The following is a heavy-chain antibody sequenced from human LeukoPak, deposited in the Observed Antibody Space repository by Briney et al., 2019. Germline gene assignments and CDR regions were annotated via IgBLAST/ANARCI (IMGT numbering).Heavy chain of an antibody. V-gene: IGHV3-21*01. CDR1: GFTFSSYS. D-gene: IGHD3-22*01. J-gene: IGHJ5*02. CDR3: ASHSSGYYSFIDP. CDR2: ISSSSSYI. Sequence: GGSLRLSCAASGFTFSSYSMNWVRQAPGKGLEWVSSISSSSSYIYYADSVKGRFTISRDNVKNSLYLQMNSLRAEDTAVYYCASHSSGYYSFIDPWGQGTLVTVSS.